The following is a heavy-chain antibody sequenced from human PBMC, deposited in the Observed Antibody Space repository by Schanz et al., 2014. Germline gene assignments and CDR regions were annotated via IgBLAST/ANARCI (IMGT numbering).Heavy chain of an antibody. CDR2: LSGSGAGT. V-gene: IGHV3-23*04. D-gene: IGHD3-3*01. CDR1: AFIFRSYS. Sequence: EVQLVESGGGLVQPGGSLRLSCAASAFIFRSYSMHWVRQAPGKGLEWVSTLSGSGAGTFYADSVKGRFTISRDNSENTLYLQMNSLRAEDTAVYYCAKDVDFWSGYYLDYWGQGTLVTVSS. J-gene: IGHJ4*02. CDR3: AKDVDFWSGYYLDY.